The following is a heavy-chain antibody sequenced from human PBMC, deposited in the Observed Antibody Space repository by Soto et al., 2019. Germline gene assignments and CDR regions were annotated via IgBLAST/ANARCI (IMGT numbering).Heavy chain of an antibody. D-gene: IGHD6-19*01. Sequence: ASVKVSCKASGYTFTSYAMHWVRQAPGQRLEWMGWINAGNGNTKYSQKFQGRVTITRDTSASTAYMELSSLRSEDTAVYYCARVWQWLDKIDYWGQGTLVTVSS. J-gene: IGHJ4*02. CDR2: INAGNGNT. CDR1: GYTFTSYA. CDR3: ARVWQWLDKIDY. V-gene: IGHV1-3*01.